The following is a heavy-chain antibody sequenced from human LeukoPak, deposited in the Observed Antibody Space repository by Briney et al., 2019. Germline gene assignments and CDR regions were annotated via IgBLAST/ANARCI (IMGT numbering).Heavy chain of an antibody. Sequence: GGSLRLSCAASGFTFSSYSMNWVRQAPGKGLEWVSSISSSSSYIYYADSVKGRFTITRDNAKNSLYLQMNSLRAEDTAVYYCAREQDTAMDYWGQGTLVTVSS. CDR3: AREQDTAMDY. V-gene: IGHV3-21*01. D-gene: IGHD5-18*01. CDR1: GFTFSSYS. CDR2: ISSSSSYI. J-gene: IGHJ4*02.